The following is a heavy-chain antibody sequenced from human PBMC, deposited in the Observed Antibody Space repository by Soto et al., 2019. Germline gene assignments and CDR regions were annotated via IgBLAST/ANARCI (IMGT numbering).Heavy chain of an antibody. J-gene: IGHJ5*02. CDR1: GGSISSGDYY. D-gene: IGHD3-3*01. CDR2: IYYSGST. Sequence: QVQLQESGPGLVKPSQTLSLTCTVSGGSISSGDYYWSWIRQPPGKGLEWIGYIYYSGSTYYNPSLKGRVTISVDTSKNQCSLKLSSVTAADTAVYYCARGGRGFLEWFSWFDPWGQGTLVTVSS. CDR3: ARGGRGFLEWFSWFDP. V-gene: IGHV4-30-4*01.